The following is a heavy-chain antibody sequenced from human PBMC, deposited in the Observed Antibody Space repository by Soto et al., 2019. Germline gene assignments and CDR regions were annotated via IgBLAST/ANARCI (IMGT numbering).Heavy chain of an antibody. D-gene: IGHD3-16*02. J-gene: IGHJ4*02. V-gene: IGHV4-34*01. CDR2: INHSGST. CDR3: ARGSSFSSWGSYPKAIYY. CDR1: GGSFSGYY. Sequence: PSETLSLTCAVYGGSFSGYYWSWIRQPPGKGLEWIGEINHSGSTNYNPSLKSRVTISVDTSKNQFSLKLSSVTAADTAVYYCARGSSFSSWGSYPKAIYYWGQGTLVTVSS.